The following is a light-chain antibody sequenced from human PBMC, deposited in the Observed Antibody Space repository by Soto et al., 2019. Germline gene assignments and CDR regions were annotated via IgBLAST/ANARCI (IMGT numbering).Light chain of an antibody. J-gene: IGLJ1*01. Sequence: QSVLTQPPSASGTPGQSVTISCSGSSSNIGSNYVYWYQQLPGTAPKLLIYSNNQRPSGVPDRISGSKSGTSASLAISGLRSEDEADYYCAAWDDSLSGYVFGTGTQLTVL. CDR2: SNN. CDR3: AAWDDSLSGYV. CDR1: SSNIGSNY. V-gene: IGLV1-47*02.